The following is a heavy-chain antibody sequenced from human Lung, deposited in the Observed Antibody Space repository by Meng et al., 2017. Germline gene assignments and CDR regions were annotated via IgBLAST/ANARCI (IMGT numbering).Heavy chain of an antibody. CDR1: GYTFTNYA. D-gene: IGHD6-19*01. V-gene: IGHV1-3*01. CDR3: ARGDQPWPHRFDP. J-gene: IGHJ5*02. Sequence: QVQLVQSGAEVKTPGASVRLSCMASGYTFTNYAIHWVRQAPGQRLERMGWITAGNGNTKYSQKFQGRVTIIRDTSASTVYMELSSLRSEDTAVYYCARGDQPWPHRFDPWGQGTLVTVSS. CDR2: ITAGNGNT.